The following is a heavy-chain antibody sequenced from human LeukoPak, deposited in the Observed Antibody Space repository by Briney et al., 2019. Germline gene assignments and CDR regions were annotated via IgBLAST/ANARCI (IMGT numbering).Heavy chain of an antibody. CDR1: GFTFSSFS. V-gene: IGHV3-30*02. Sequence: GGSLRLSCAASGFTFSSFSMHWVRQAPGKGLEWVALIRYDGSNKYYADSVKGRFTISRDNSKNTLYLQVNSLRAEDTAMYYCAKDLGYSYGYVDYWGQGALVTVSS. CDR3: AKDLGYSYGYVDY. J-gene: IGHJ4*02. D-gene: IGHD5-18*01. CDR2: IRYDGSNK.